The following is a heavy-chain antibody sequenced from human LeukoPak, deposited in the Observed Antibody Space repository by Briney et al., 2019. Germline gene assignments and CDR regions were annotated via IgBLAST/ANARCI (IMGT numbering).Heavy chain of an antibody. CDR1: GGSISSYY. CDR3: ARELLWFGNTPTWFDP. V-gene: IGHV4-59*01. Sequence: SETLSLTCTVSGGSISSYYWSWIRQPPGKGLEWIGYIYYSGSTNYNPSLKSRVTISVDTSKNQFSLKLSSVTAADTAVYYCARELLWFGNTPTWFDPWGQGTLVTVSS. D-gene: IGHD3-10*01. CDR2: IYYSGST. J-gene: IGHJ5*02.